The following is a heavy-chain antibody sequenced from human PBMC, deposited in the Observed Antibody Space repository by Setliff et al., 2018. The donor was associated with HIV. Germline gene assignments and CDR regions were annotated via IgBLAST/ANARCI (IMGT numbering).Heavy chain of an antibody. CDR3: ARGQIQCYAYSGSYGAFDI. V-gene: IGHV1-69*05. CDR2: IIPMFGTR. D-gene: IGHD1-26*01. Sequence: ASVKVSCKASGGTFSSYAINWVRQAPGQGLEWMGGIIPMFGTRNYAQKFQGRVTITTDESTSTAYMELSSLRSEDTALYYCARGQIQCYAYSGSYGAFDIWGQGTMVTVSS. CDR1: GGTFSSYA. J-gene: IGHJ3*02.